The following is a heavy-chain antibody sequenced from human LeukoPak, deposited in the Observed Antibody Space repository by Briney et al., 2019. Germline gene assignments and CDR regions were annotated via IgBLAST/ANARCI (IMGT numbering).Heavy chain of an antibody. CDR1: GGSISSGGYY. CDR2: IYHSGST. V-gene: IGHV4-30-2*01. Sequence: SETLSLTCTVSGGSISSGGYYWSWIRQPPGKGLEWIGYIYHSGSTYYNPSLKSRVTISVDRSKNQFSLRLRSVTAAETAVYFCARGLFRGVRTDPYYHYYMDVWGKGTTVTVSS. D-gene: IGHD3-10*01. CDR3: ARGLFRGVRTDPYYHYYMDV. J-gene: IGHJ6*03.